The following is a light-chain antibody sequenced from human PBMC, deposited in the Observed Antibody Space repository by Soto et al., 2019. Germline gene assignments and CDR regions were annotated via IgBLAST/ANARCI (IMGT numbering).Light chain of an antibody. CDR1: QDISNY. CDR3: QQYNSYPIT. J-gene: IGKJ5*01. V-gene: IGKV1-16*01. CDR2: DAS. Sequence: DIQMTQSPSSLSASVGDGFTITCQASQDISNYLNWYQQKPGKAPKLLIYDASSLESGVPSRFSGSGSGTEFTLTISSLQPDDFATYYCQQYNSYPITFGQGTRLEIK.